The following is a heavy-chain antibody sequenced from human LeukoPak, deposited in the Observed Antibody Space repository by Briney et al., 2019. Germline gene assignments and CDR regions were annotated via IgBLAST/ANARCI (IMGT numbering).Heavy chain of an antibody. CDR1: GFTFSSYA. V-gene: IGHV3-64D*06. Sequence: GGSLRLSCSASGFTFSSYAMYWVRQAPGKGLEYVSTISSNGPGTYYADSVKGRFTISRDNSKNTVYLQMSSLTAEDTAVYYCVKKDTTIGDCCGQGTLVTVSS. CDR3: VKKDTTIGDC. D-gene: IGHD5-18*01. J-gene: IGHJ4*02. CDR2: ISSNGPGT.